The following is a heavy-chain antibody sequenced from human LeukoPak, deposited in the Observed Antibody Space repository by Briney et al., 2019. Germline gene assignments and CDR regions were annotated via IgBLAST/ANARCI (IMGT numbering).Heavy chain of an antibody. Sequence: PGGSLRLSCAASGFTFSSYEMNWVRQAPGKGLEWVSYISSSGSTIYYADSVKGRFTISRDNAKSSLYLQMNSLRAEDTAVYYCARFFMLRYFDWLPYFDYWGQGTLVTVSS. V-gene: IGHV3-48*03. CDR3: ARFFMLRYFDWLPYFDY. CDR2: ISSSGSTI. CDR1: GFTFSSYE. D-gene: IGHD3-9*01. J-gene: IGHJ4*02.